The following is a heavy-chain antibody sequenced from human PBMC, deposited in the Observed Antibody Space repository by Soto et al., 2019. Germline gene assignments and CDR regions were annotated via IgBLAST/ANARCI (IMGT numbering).Heavy chain of an antibody. D-gene: IGHD2-2*01. CDR3: AIYHLELFRFDY. V-gene: IGHV1-18*04. Sequence: SVKGSCKAYDFSFPSHGISWVRQAPGQGLEWMGWISLYNGNTNYAQQFQGRVTMTTDTSTSTAYMELRSLRSDDTAMYFCAIYHLELFRFDYWGQGTLVTVSS. CDR2: ISLYNGNT. J-gene: IGHJ4*02. CDR1: DFSFPSHG.